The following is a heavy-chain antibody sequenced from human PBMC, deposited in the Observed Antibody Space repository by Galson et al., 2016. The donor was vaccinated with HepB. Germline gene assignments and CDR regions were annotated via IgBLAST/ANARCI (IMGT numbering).Heavy chain of an antibody. CDR1: EFSLRSYW. Sequence: SLRLSCAASEFSLRSYWMHWVRQAPGKGLVWVSRISTDGSSATYADSVKGRFTISRDNAKNTLYLEMNSLRAEDTAVYYCARAPVLPATVGGYDHWGQGTLVTVSS. CDR2: ISTDGSSA. D-gene: IGHD2-2*01. V-gene: IGHV3-74*01. J-gene: IGHJ4*02. CDR3: ARAPVLPATVGGYDH.